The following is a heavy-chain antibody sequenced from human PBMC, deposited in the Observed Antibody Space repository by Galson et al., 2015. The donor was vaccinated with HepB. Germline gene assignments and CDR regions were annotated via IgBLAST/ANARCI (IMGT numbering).Heavy chain of an antibody. CDR1: GFSLSTSGMC. CDR3: ARIRSSRGSLSGWYEGYFDY. CDR2: IDWDDDK. J-gene: IGHJ4*02. Sequence: PALVKPTQTLTLTCTFSGFSLSTSGMCVSWIRQPPGKALEWLALIDWDDDKYYSTSLKTRLTISKDTSKNQVVLTMTNMDPVDTATYYCARIRSSRGSLSGWYEGYFDYWGQGTLVTVSS. D-gene: IGHD6-19*01. V-gene: IGHV2-70*01.